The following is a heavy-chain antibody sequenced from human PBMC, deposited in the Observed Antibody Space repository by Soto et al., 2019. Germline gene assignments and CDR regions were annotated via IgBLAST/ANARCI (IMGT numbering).Heavy chain of an antibody. CDR3: ARDNYGRFDH. CDR2: IDNDGERP. V-gene: IGHV3-74*01. Sequence: GGSLRLSCAASGFPFDGSWMNWVRQAPGKGLVWVSRIDNDGERPIYADSVKGRFTVSRDNARNTLFLQMTSLRADDTAVYYCARDNYGRFDHWGQGTLVTVSS. D-gene: IGHD3-16*01. CDR1: GFPFDGSW. J-gene: IGHJ4*02.